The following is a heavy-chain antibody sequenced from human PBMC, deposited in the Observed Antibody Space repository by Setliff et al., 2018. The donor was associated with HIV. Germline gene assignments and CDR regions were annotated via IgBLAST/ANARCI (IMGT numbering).Heavy chain of an antibody. Sequence: SGXTLXXXTQTLTXXXXXXXXSXXTSGXGVGWSXXPPGKALEWLALIYWDDDKRYXXSLKSRLTITKXXSKNQVVLTMTNMDPVDTATYYCAHSSYYYXSSGYKDXXDIXGXGTMVTVSS. CDR2: IYWDDDK. D-gene: IGHD3-22*01. J-gene: IGHJ3*02. CDR1: XXSXXTSGXG. V-gene: IGHV2-5*02. CDR3: AHSSYYYXSSGYKDXXDI.